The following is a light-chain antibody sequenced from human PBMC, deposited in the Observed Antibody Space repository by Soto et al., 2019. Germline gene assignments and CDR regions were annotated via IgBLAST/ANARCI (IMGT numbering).Light chain of an antibody. CDR2: GAS. V-gene: IGKV3-20*01. J-gene: IGKJ5*01. CDR1: QSVSSR. CDR3: QHYVGGSTIT. Sequence: EIVTTQSPGTLSLSPGERATLSCRASQSVSSRLAWYQQKPGQAPRLLISGASRRATGIPDRFSGSGSGTDFTLTISRLEPEDFALYYCQHYVGGSTITFGQGTRLEIK.